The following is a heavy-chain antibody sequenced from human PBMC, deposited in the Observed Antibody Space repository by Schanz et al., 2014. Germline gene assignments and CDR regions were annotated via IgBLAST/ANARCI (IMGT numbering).Heavy chain of an antibody. J-gene: IGHJ4*02. CDR1: GFSFSSYT. CDR2: IYYNGTNK. CDR3: ARSRGFDSIFDF. D-gene: IGHD5-12*01. V-gene: IGHV3-33*08. Sequence: VQLLESGGGLVQPGESLRLSCAASGFSFSSYTMSWVRQAPGKGLEWVALIYYNGTNKYYADSVKGRFTISRDNAKNSLYLQMNSLRAEDTAVYYCARSRGFDSIFDFWGQGTLVTVSS.